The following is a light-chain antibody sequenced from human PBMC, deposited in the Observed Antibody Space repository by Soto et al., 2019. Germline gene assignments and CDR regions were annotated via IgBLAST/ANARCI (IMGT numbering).Light chain of an antibody. CDR1: QSISSY. J-gene: IGKJ3*01. V-gene: IGKV1-39*01. CDR2: AAS. CDR3: QQSYSTLVT. Sequence: DIQMTQSPSSLSASVGDRVTITCRASQSISSYLNWYQQKPGKAPKLLIYAASSLQSGVPSRFSGSGSGTDFTLTISSLQPEDFATYYCQQSYSTLVTFGPGTEVDIK.